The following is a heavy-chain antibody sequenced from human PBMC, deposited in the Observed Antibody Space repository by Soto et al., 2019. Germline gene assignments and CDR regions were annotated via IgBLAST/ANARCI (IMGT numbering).Heavy chain of an antibody. CDR3: AREGMSGPSYYYYYGMDV. J-gene: IGHJ6*02. V-gene: IGHV1-69*06. CDR1: GGTFSSYA. Sequence: ASVKVSCKASGGTFSSYAISWVRQAPGQGLEWMGGTIPIFGTANYAQKFQGRVTITADKSTSTAYMELSSLRSEDTAVYYCAREGMSGPSYYYYYGMDVWGQGTTVTVSS. D-gene: IGHD3-3*01. CDR2: TIPIFGTA.